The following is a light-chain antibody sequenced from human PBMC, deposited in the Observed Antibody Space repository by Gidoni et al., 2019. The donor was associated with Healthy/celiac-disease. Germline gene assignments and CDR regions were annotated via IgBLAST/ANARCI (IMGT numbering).Light chain of an antibody. J-gene: IGKJ1*01. V-gene: IGKV1-39*01. Sequence: DIQMTQSPSSRSASVGDRVTITCRASQSISSYLNWYQQKPGKAPKLLIYDASSLQSGVPSRFSDSGSGTDFTLTISSLQPEDFATYYCQQSYSTLWTFGQGTKVEIK. CDR3: QQSYSTLWT. CDR1: QSISSY. CDR2: DAS.